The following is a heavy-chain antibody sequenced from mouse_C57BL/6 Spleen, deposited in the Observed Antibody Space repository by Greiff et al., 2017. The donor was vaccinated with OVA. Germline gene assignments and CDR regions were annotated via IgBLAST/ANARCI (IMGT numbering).Heavy chain of an antibody. Sequence: EVQLKESGPGLVKPSQSLSLTCSVTGYSITSGYYWNWIRQLPGNKLEWMGYISYDGSNNYNPTLKNRISITLDTSKNQFFLKLNSVTTEDTGTYYCARFDAYWGQGTLVTVSA. J-gene: IGHJ3*01. V-gene: IGHV3-6*01. CDR2: ISYDGSN. CDR1: GYSITSGYY. CDR3: ARFDAY.